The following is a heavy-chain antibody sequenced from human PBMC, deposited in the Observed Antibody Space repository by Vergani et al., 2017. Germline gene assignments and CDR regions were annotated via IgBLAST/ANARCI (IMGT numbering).Heavy chain of an antibody. CDR1: GFTFDDYA. V-gene: IGHV3-9*01. CDR2: ISWNSGSI. CDR3: ASQGIAVASYYYYMDV. J-gene: IGHJ6*03. D-gene: IGHD6-19*01. Sequence: EVQLVESGGGLVQPGRSLRLSCAASGFTFDDYAMHWVRQAPGKGLEWVSGISWNSGSIGYADSVKGRFTISRDNAKNSLYLQMNSLRAEDTAVYYCASQGIAVASYYYYMDVWGKGTTVTVSS.